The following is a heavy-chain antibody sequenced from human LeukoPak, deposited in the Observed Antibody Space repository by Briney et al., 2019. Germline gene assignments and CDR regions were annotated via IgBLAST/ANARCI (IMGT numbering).Heavy chain of an antibody. V-gene: IGHV4-34*01. CDR1: GGSFSGYY. CDR3: AREDEAGIAVRGAFDI. D-gene: IGHD6-19*01. Sequence: PSETLSLTCAVYGGSFSGYYWSWIRQPPGKGLEWIGEIYHSGSTNYNPSLKSRVTISVDRSKNQFSLKLSSVTAADTAVYYCAREDEAGIAVRGAFDIWGQGTMVTVSS. CDR2: IYHSGST. J-gene: IGHJ3*02.